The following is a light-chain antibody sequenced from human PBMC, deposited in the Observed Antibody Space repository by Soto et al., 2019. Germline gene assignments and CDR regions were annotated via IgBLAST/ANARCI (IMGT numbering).Light chain of an antibody. J-gene: IGKJ4*01. V-gene: IGKV1-5*03. Sequence: DIQMTQSPSTLSASVGDRVTITCRASQSISSWLAWYQQKPGKAPKILIYRASSLESGVPSRFSGSGSGTEFTLTISSLQPDDFATYFCQQYDNLPLTFGGGTKVDIK. CDR2: RAS. CDR1: QSISSW. CDR3: QQYDNLPLT.